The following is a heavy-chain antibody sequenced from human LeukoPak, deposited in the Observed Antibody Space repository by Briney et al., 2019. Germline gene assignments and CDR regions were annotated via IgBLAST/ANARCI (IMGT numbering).Heavy chain of an antibody. D-gene: IGHD2-2*01. CDR2: IRSEAYGGTT. Sequence: PGGSLRLSCTASGFTFADYTMSWVRQAPGKGLEWVGFIRSEAYGGTTEYAASVKGRFTISRDDSKSIAYLQMNSLKTEDTAMYYCARDGCGSTSCYPVFDFWGQGTLVTVSS. J-gene: IGHJ4*02. CDR1: GFTFADYT. V-gene: IGHV3-49*04. CDR3: ARDGCGSTSCYPVFDF.